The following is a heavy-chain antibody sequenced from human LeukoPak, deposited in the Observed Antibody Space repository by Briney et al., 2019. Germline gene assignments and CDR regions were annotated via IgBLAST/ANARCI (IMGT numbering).Heavy chain of an antibody. D-gene: IGHD1-26*01. Sequence: GGSLRLSCAASGFTFSSYSMNWVRQAPGKGLEWVSSISSSSSYIYYADSVKGRFTISRDNAKNSLYLQMNSLRAEDTAVCYCARGGGGSYYSLDSFDIWGQGTMVTVSS. J-gene: IGHJ3*02. CDR3: ARGGGGSYYSLDSFDI. CDR2: ISSSSSYI. CDR1: GFTFSSYS. V-gene: IGHV3-21*01.